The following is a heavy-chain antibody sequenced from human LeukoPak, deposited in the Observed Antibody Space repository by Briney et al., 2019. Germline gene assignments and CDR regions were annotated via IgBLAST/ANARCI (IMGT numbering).Heavy chain of an antibody. D-gene: IGHD1-20*01. CDR2: IRYDGSNK. CDR1: GFTFSSYG. Sequence: GGSLRLSCAASGFTFSSYGMHWVRQAPGKGLEWVAFIRYDGSNKYYADSVKGRFTISRDNSKNMLYLQMNSLRAEDTAVYYCAKGGGVTGTPLDYWGQGTLVTVSS. V-gene: IGHV3-30*02. CDR3: AKGGGVTGTPLDY. J-gene: IGHJ4*02.